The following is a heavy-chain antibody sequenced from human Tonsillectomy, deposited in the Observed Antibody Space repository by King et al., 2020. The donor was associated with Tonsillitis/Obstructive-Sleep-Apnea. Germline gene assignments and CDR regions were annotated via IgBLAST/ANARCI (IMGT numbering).Heavy chain of an antibody. D-gene: IGHD6-19*01. CDR1: WFSLRTSGVG. CDR3: AHNGYSSGWYQAY. V-gene: IGHV2-5*02. CDR2: IYLDDDN. Sequence: TFKEAGPTLVKPTQTLTLTCTFSWFSLRTSGVGVWWILQPPGKALAWLVLIYLDDDNSYHPSLKSRLTSTKGTSKNQLVLTMTNMDPVDTATYYCAHNGYSSGWYQAYWGQGTLVTVSS. J-gene: IGHJ4*02.